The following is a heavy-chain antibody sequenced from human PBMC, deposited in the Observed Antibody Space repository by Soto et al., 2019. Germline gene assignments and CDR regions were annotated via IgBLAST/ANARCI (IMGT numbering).Heavy chain of an antibody. CDR1: GFTVTANY. CDR3: HGWGV. CDR2: IFTGGTT. Sequence: VHVVETGGGLIQPGGSLRLSCAVSGFTVTANYMSWVRQTPGKGLDWVSVIFTGGTTNYADSVRGRFTMSRDISQNTVDLQMTGLRAEDTAVYYCHGWGVWGQGTLVTVSS. V-gene: IGHV3-53*02. D-gene: IGHD3-16*01. J-gene: IGHJ4*02.